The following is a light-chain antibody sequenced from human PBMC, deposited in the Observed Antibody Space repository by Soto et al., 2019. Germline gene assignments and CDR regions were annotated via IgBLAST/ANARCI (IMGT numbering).Light chain of an antibody. CDR3: QSYDSTLSASV. V-gene: IGLV1-40*01. J-gene: IGLJ1*01. Sequence: QSVLTQPPSVSGAPGQRVTISCTGSSSNIGAGYDVHWYQQVPGTVPKLLIYGNSNRPSGVPDRFSASKSGASASLAITGLQAEDEADYYCQSYDSTLSASVFGTGTKLTVL. CDR1: SSNIGAGYD. CDR2: GNS.